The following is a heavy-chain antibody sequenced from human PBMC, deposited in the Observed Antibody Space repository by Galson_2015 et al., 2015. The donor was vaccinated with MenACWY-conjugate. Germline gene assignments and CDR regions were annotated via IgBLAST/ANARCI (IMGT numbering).Heavy chain of an antibody. CDR2: ITGTGVTT. CDR3: AKELIAVAGTWWDY. V-gene: IGHV3-23*01. Sequence: SLRLSCAASGFTFSSYAMTWVRQAPGKGLEWVSVITGTGVTTYYADSVKGRFTISRDNSKNTLYLQMNSLRAEDTALYYCAKELIAVAGTWWDYWGQGTLVTVSS. CDR1: GFTFSSYA. J-gene: IGHJ4*02. D-gene: IGHD6-19*01.